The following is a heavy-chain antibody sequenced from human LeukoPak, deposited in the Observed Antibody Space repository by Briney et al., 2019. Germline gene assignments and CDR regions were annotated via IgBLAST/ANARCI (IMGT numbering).Heavy chain of an antibody. CDR3: AKVMDGWELLGGYDY. V-gene: IGHV3-53*01. CDR2: IYSGGNT. J-gene: IGHJ4*02. CDR1: GFTVRSKY. Sequence: GGSLRLSCAASGFTVRSKYMSWVRQAPGKGLEWVSAIYSGGNTYYTDSVKGRFSISRDNSKNTLYLQMNSLRAEDTAVYYCAKVMDGWELLGGYDYWGQGTLVTVSS. D-gene: IGHD1-26*01.